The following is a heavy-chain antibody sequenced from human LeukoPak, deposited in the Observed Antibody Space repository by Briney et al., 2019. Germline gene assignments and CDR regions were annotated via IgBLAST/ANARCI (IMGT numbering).Heavy chain of an antibody. CDR2: INPNSGGT. D-gene: IGHD1-26*01. V-gene: IGHV1-2*02. Sequence: ASVKVSCKASGYTFTGYYMHWVRQAPGQGLEWIGWINPNSGGTNYAQKFQGRVTMTRDTSISTAYMELSRLRSDDTAVYYCARDFGEWELRRNFDYWGQGTLVTVSS. J-gene: IGHJ4*02. CDR1: GYTFTGYY. CDR3: ARDFGEWELRRNFDY.